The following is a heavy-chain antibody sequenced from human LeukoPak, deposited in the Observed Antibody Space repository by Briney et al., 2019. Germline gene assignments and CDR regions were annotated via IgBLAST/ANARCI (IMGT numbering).Heavy chain of an antibody. J-gene: IGHJ4*02. D-gene: IGHD3-10*01. CDR3: AKDIRNDRFGGPGKY. CDR1: GFTFSTYA. Sequence: PVRSLRLSCVVSGFTFSTYAMHWVRQAPGQRLEWGAIMAYDGSDKYYADSGKDRFTISRDNSKNTLYLQLNSLRAEATAVYYCAKDIRNDRFGGPGKYWGKGPLVTVS. CDR2: MAYDGSDK. V-gene: IGHV3-30*18.